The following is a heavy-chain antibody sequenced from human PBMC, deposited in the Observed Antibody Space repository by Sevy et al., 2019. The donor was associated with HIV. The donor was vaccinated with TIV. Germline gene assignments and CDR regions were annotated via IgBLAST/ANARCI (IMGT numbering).Heavy chain of an antibody. CDR3: ARDRVEILSSAFDY. J-gene: IGHJ4*02. Sequence: GGSLRLSCAASGFTFSDYRMHWVRQAPGKGLEWVAVISYDGRNNKYNADSVKGRFTISRDNSKNTVYLQMNSLRAEDTAIYYCARDRVEILSSAFDYWGQRTLVTVSS. D-gene: IGHD2-15*01. CDR1: GFTFSDYR. CDR2: ISYDGRNNK. V-gene: IGHV3-30*04.